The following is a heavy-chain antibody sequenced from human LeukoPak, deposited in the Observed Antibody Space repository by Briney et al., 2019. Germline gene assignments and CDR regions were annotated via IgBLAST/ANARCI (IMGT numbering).Heavy chain of an antibody. Sequence: ASVKVSCTASGFTFTSYYMHWVRQAPGQGLGWMGIINPSGGSGSTSYAQKFQGRVTMTRDTSTSTVYMELSSLRSEDTAVYFCARDKSGNDCFDPWGQGTLVTVSS. V-gene: IGHV1-46*01. J-gene: IGHJ5*02. CDR2: INPSGGSGST. CDR3: ARDKSGNDCFDP. D-gene: IGHD5-12*01. CDR1: GFTFTSYY.